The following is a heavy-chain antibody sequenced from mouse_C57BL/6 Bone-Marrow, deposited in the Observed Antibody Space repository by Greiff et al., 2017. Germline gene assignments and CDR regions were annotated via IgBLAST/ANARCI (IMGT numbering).Heavy chain of an antibody. Sequence: VQLKQSGAELVKPGASVKLSCTASGFNIKDYYMHWVKQRTEQGLEWIGRIDPEDGETKYAPKFQGKATITADTSSNTAYLQLSSLTSEDTSVYYGAYYYGSSYWFAYWGQGTLVTVSA. CDR1: GFNIKDYY. V-gene: IGHV14-2*01. CDR3: AYYYGSSYWFAY. CDR2: IDPEDGET. J-gene: IGHJ3*01. D-gene: IGHD1-1*01.